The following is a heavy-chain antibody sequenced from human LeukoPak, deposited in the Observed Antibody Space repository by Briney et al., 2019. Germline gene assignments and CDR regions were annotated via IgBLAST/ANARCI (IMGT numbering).Heavy chain of an antibody. Sequence: SETLSLTCAVYGGSFSGYYWSWIRQPPGKGLEWIGEINHSGSTNYNPSLKSRVTISVDTSKNQFSLKLNSVTAADTAVYYCARAAITMVRGNDYWGQGTLVTVSS. D-gene: IGHD3-10*01. CDR1: GGSFSGYY. CDR2: INHSGST. V-gene: IGHV4-34*01. J-gene: IGHJ4*02. CDR3: ARAAITMVRGNDY.